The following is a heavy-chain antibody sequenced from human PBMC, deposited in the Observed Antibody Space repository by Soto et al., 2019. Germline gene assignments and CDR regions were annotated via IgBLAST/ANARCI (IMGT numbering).Heavy chain of an antibody. Sequence: SETLSLTCAVYGGSFSGYYWSWIRQPPGKGLEWIGEINHSGSTNYNPSLKSRVTTSVDTSKNQFSLKLSSVTAADTAVYYCARTGRDYIWGSYRSSRAPDYFDYWGQGTLVTVSS. V-gene: IGHV4-34*01. CDR2: INHSGST. CDR1: GGSFSGYY. D-gene: IGHD3-16*02. J-gene: IGHJ4*02. CDR3: ARTGRDYIWGSYRSSRAPDYFDY.